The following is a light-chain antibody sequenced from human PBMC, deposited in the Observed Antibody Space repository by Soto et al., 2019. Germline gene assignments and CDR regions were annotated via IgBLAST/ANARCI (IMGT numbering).Light chain of an antibody. Sequence: QAVVTQEPSLTVSPGGTVTLTCTSSTGVVTSGHYPNWFQQKPGQAPRSLIYSTSTKQSWTPARFSGSLLGGKAALTLSGVQPEDEAEYYCLLYYGGTYVFGPGTKLTVL. CDR2: STS. CDR3: LLYYGGTYV. CDR1: TGVVTSGHY. J-gene: IGLJ1*01. V-gene: IGLV7-43*01.